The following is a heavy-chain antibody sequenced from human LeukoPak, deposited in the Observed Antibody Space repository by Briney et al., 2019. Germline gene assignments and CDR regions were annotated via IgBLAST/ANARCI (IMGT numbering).Heavy chain of an antibody. J-gene: IGHJ5*02. CDR2: IYYSGST. V-gene: IGHV4-61*01. CDR3: ARDYCSGGSCYNWFDP. CDR1: GGSISSSSYY. D-gene: IGHD2-15*01. Sequence: SETLSLTCTVSGGSISSSSYYWGWIRQPPGKGLEWIGYIYYSGSTNYNPSLKSRVTISVDTSKNQFSLKLSSVTAADTAVYYCARDYCSGGSCYNWFDPWGQGTLVTVSS.